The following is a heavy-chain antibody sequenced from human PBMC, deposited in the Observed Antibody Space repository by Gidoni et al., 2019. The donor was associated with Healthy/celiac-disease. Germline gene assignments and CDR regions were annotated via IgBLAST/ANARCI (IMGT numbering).Heavy chain of an antibody. V-gene: IGHV3-73*01. CDR3: TRRADGAPPGYYYGMDV. D-gene: IGHD4-17*01. CDR1: GFTFSGSA. Sequence: EVQLVESGGGLVQPGGSLTLSCAASGFTFSGSAMHWVRQASGKGLEWVGRIRSKANSYATAYAASVKGRFTISRDDSKNTAYLQMNSLKTEDTAVYYCTRRADGAPPGYYYGMDVWGQGTTVTVSS. CDR2: IRSKANSYAT. J-gene: IGHJ6*02.